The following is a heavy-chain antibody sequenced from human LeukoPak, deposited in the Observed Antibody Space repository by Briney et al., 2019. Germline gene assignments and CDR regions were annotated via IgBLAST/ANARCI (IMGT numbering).Heavy chain of an antibody. CDR1: GFTFSAAW. CDR3: TTVGSSWGFDY. D-gene: IGHD6-13*01. V-gene: IGHV3-15*01. J-gene: IGHJ4*02. Sequence: GGSLRLSCVASGFTFSAAWMTWVRQAPGKGLGCVGRIKSRTDGGTTDYATPVKGRFAISRDDSKNTLYLQMNSLKIEDTGVYYCTTVGSSWGFDYWGQGTLVTVSS. CDR2: IKSRTDGGTT.